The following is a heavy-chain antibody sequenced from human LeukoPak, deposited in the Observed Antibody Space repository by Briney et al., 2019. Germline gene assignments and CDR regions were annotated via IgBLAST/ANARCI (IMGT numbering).Heavy chain of an antibody. J-gene: IGHJ5*02. D-gene: IGHD3-10*01. Sequence: GASVKVSCKASGYIFTDYYIHWVRQAPGQGLEWMGWINPNSGGTNYAQKFQGRVTMTRDTSISTAYMELSRLRSDDTAVYYCARSSSSGSDYYGSGNHWFDPWGQGTLVTVSS. CDR3: ARSSSSGSDYYGSGNHWFDP. CDR2: INPNSGGT. CDR1: GYIFTDYY. V-gene: IGHV1-2*02.